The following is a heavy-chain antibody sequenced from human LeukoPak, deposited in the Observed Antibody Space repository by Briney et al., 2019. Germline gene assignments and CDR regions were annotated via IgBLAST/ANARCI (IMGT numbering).Heavy chain of an antibody. Sequence: PGGSLRLSCAASGFTFRNYAMNWVRQTPGKGLEWVSSIAASSGSTYYADSVKGRFTISRDNSKNTLYLQMNSLRAEDTAVYYCARDSAIDCDSSKGYWGQGTLVTASS. CDR1: GFTFRNYA. D-gene: IGHD3-22*01. J-gene: IGHJ4*02. V-gene: IGHV3-23*01. CDR2: IAASSGST. CDR3: ARDSAIDCDSSKGY.